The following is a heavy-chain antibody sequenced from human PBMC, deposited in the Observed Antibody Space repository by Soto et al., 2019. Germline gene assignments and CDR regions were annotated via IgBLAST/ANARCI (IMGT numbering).Heavy chain of an antibody. D-gene: IGHD3-10*01. Sequence: SETLSLTCAVSGVSLTSGNWWTWVRQSPQRGLEYIGEIFHDGTANYYPSFERRVAMSVDTSRNQFSLKLTSVTAADTAVYFCARLVYDTRLNYMCFEFWGPGTLVTVSS. CDR1: GVSLTSGNW. V-gene: IGHV4-4*02. CDR2: IFHDGTA. CDR3: ARLVYDTRLNYMCFEF. J-gene: IGHJ4*02.